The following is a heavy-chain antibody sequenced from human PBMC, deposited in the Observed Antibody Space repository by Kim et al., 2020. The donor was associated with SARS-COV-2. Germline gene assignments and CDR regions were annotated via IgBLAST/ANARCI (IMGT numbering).Heavy chain of an antibody. V-gene: IGHV3-30*01. CDR3: ARGGWGYYYDSSGYFDY. Sequence: KGRLTTSRDNSKNTLYLQMNSLRAEDTAVYYCARGGWGYYYDSSGYFDYWGQGTLVTVSS. D-gene: IGHD3-22*01. J-gene: IGHJ4*02.